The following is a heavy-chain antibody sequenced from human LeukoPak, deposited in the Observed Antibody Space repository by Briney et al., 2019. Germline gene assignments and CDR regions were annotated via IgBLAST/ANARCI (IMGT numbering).Heavy chain of an antibody. Sequence: PGGSLRLSCAASGFTFSTYVMYWVRQAPGKGLEWVSGISASGGTTYYADFVKGRFTISRDNSKNTLYFQMNSLRAEDTAVYFCAKLLELQTGTFDIWGQGTMVTVS. CDR1: GFTFSTYV. CDR2: ISASGGTT. D-gene: IGHD3-3*01. CDR3: AKLLELQTGTFDI. V-gene: IGHV3-23*01. J-gene: IGHJ3*02.